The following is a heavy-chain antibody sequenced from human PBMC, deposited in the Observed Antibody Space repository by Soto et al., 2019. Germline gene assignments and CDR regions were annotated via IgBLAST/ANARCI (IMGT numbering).Heavy chain of an antibody. CDR2: IFSNDEK. V-gene: IGHV2-26*01. J-gene: IGHJ6*02. Sequence: QVTLKESGPVLVKPTETLTLTCTVSGFSLSNARMGVSWIRQPPGKALEWLAHIFSNDEKSYSTSLKSRLTISKDTSKSQVVLTMTNMDPVDTATYYCARSRERVATAYYYYYGMDVWGQGTTVTVSS. D-gene: IGHD5-12*01. CDR1: GFSLSNARMG. CDR3: ARSRERVATAYYYYYGMDV.